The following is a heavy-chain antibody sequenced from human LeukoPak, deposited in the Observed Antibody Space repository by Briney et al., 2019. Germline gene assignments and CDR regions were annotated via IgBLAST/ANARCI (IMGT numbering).Heavy chain of an antibody. CDR3: ARGPPQKYSSSSRWFDP. D-gene: IGHD6-6*01. Sequence: PGGSLRLSCAASGFTFSSYAMSWVRQAPGKGLEWVSAISGSGGSTYYADSVKGRFTISRDNSKNTLYLQMNSLRAEDTAVYYCARGPPQKYSSSSRWFDPWGQGTLVTVSS. CDR1: GFTFSSYA. CDR2: ISGSGGST. J-gene: IGHJ5*02. V-gene: IGHV3-23*01.